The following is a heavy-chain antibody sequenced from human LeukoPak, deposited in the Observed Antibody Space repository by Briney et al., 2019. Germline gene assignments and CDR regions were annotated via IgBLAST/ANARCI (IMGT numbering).Heavy chain of an antibody. CDR2: ISVYNGDT. D-gene: IGHD5-24*01. J-gene: IGHJ4*02. Sequence: ASAKVSCKASGYSFTSSGISWVRQAPGQGLEWMGWISVYNGDTKYAQRFQGRVTMTTDTSTSTAYMELRSLRSDDTAVYYCARDGQRRDGYNYVDYWGQGTPVTVSS. CDR3: ARDGQRRDGYNYVDY. CDR1: GYSFTSSG. V-gene: IGHV1-18*01.